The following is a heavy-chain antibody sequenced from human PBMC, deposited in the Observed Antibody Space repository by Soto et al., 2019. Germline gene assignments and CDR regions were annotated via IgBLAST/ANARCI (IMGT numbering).Heavy chain of an antibody. CDR3: ATEGRNSYGYDL. CDR2: ITNTGDNT. D-gene: IGHD5-18*01. CDR1: GFPFSTYA. J-gene: IGHJ2*01. V-gene: IGHV3-23*01. Sequence: EVQLLESGGDLVQPGGSLRLSCAASGFPFSTYAMSWVRQAPGKGLEWVSIITNTGDNTHETESVNGRFTISRDNSKNTPYLQMNSLRAEDTAVYYCATEGRNSYGYDLWGQGTLVTVSS.